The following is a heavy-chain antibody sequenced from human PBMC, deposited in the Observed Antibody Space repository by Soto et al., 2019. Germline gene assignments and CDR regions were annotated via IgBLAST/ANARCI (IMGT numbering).Heavy chain of an antibody. CDR3: ARVAGATLADY. CDR1: GFTFSSYS. J-gene: IGHJ4*02. V-gene: IGHV3-48*02. D-gene: IGHD1-26*01. CDR2: ISRSSSTI. Sequence: EVQLVESGGGLVQPGGSLRLSCAASGFTFSSYSMNWVRQAPGKGLEWVSYISRSSSTIYYADSVKGRFTISRDNAKNPLYLQMNSLRDEDTAVYYCARVAGATLADYWGQGTLVTVSS.